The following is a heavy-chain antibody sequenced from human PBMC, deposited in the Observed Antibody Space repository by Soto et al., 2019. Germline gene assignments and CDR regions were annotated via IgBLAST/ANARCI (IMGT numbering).Heavy chain of an antibody. V-gene: IGHV4-39*07. J-gene: IGHJ5*02. CDR1: GGSIYRSGYY. D-gene: IGHD2-21*01. Sequence: SETLSLTCTVSGGSIYRSGYYWGWIRQPPGRGLEWIGNIDYNGVTYSNPSLRDRITISQDTSERQFSLNLRLVTAADTAVYYCARLRIATNNYKWFDPWGQGTLVTVSS. CDR3: ARLRIATNNYKWFDP. CDR2: IDYNGVT.